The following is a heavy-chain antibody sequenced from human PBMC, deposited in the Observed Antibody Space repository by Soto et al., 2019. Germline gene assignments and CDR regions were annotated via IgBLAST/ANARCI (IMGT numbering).Heavy chain of an antibody. CDR2: INAGNGNT. D-gene: IGHD2-15*01. Sequence: QVQLVQSGAEVKKPGASVKVSCKASGYTFTSYAMHWVRQAPGQRLEWMGWINAGNGNTKYSQKFQGRVTITRDTSASTAYMELSSLRSEDTAVHYCARKTRYCSGGSCYYGMDVWGQGTTVTVSS. CDR3: ARKTRYCSGGSCYYGMDV. CDR1: GYTFTSYA. J-gene: IGHJ6*02. V-gene: IGHV1-3*01.